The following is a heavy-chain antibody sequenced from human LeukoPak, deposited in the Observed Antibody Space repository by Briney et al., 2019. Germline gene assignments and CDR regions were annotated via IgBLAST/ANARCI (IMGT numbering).Heavy chain of an antibody. Sequence: SETLSLTCAVYGGSFSGYYWSWIRQPPGKGLEWIGEINHSGSTNYNPSLKSRVTISVDTSKNQFSLKLSSVTAADTAVYYCARGPHGWNRRVDYWGQGTLVTVSS. D-gene: IGHD1-1*01. V-gene: IGHV4-34*01. CDR1: GGSFSGYY. CDR2: INHSGST. CDR3: ARGPHGWNRRVDY. J-gene: IGHJ4*02.